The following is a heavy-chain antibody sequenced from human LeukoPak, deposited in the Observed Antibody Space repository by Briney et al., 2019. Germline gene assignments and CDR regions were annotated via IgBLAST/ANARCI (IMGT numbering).Heavy chain of an antibody. CDR1: GFTFSSYW. CDR3: ARGVGDYVWGSYRLDY. J-gene: IGHJ4*02. CDR2: INSDGSST. D-gene: IGHD3-16*02. V-gene: IGHV3-74*01. Sequence: GGSLRLSCAASGFTFSSYWMHWVRQAPGKGLVWVSRINSDGSSTSYADSVKGRFTISRDNARNTLYLQMNSLRAEDTAVYYCARGVGDYVWGSYRLDYWGQGTLVTVSS.